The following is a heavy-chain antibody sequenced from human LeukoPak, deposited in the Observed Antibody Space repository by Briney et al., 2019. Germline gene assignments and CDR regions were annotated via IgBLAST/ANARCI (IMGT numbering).Heavy chain of an antibody. V-gene: IGHV3-30*18. J-gene: IGHJ4*02. CDR1: GFTFSSYG. CDR3: AKAGEYDILTASQG. CDR2: ISYDGSNK. Sequence: GGSLRLSCAASGFTFSSYGMHWVRQAPGKGLEWVAVISYDGSNKYYADSVKGRFTISRDNSKNTLYLQMNSLRAEDTAVYYCAKAGEYDILTASQGWGQGTLVTVSS. D-gene: IGHD3-9*01.